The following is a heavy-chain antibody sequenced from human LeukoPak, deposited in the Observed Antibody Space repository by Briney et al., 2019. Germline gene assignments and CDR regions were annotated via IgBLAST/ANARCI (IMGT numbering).Heavy chain of an antibody. D-gene: IGHD3-10*01. CDR2: IFWDDDK. J-gene: IGHJ4*02. CDR1: GFSLSTSGVG. V-gene: IGHV2-5*02. Sequence: SGPTLVKPTQTLTLTCTFSGFSLSTSGVGVGWIRQPXXXXXXWLALIFWDDDKRYSPSLKSRLTITKDTSKNQVVLTMTNMDPVDTATYYCAHLYYGSGSFNSWGQGTLVTVSS. CDR3: AHLYYGSGSFNS.